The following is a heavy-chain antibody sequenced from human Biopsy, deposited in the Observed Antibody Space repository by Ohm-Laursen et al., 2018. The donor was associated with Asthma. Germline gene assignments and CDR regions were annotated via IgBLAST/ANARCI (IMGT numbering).Heavy chain of an antibody. D-gene: IGHD4-17*01. CDR1: GYSLTDLS. Sequence: SANVSSKTCGYSLTDLSMHWVRQAPGQGLEWMGGHDHEEGGTVNARRFQGRVTMTEDTSTDTAYMELSSLSSDDTAVYYCASDFPKDYVRYNFQFWGQGTLVTVSS. V-gene: IGHV1-24*01. J-gene: IGHJ4*02. CDR2: HDHEEGGT. CDR3: ASDFPKDYVRYNFQF.